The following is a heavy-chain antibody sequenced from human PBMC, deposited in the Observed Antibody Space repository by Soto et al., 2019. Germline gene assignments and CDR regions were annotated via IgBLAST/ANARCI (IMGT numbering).Heavy chain of an antibody. D-gene: IGHD6-19*01. CDR2: INPNSGGT. J-gene: IGHJ6*02. CDR1: GYTFTGYY. V-gene: IGHV1-2*02. Sequence: ASVKVSCKASGYTFTGYYMHWVRQAPGQGLEWMGWINPNSGGTNYAQKFQGRVTMTRDTSISTAYMELSRLRSDDTAVYYCARDVIAVDYYYYGMDVWGQGTTVTVSS. CDR3: ARDVIAVDYYYYGMDV.